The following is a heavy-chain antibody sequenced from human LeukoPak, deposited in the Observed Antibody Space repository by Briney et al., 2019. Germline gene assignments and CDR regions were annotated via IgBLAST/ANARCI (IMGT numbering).Heavy chain of an antibody. Sequence: ASVKVSCKASGYTFTSYDINWVRQATGQGLEWMGWMNPNSGNTGYAQKFQGRVTMTRNTSISTAYIELSSLRSEDTAVYYCARGGSYYTGGYYYYYMDVWGKGTTVTASS. J-gene: IGHJ6*03. CDR1: GYTFTSYD. V-gene: IGHV1-8*01. D-gene: IGHD1-26*01. CDR2: MNPNSGNT. CDR3: ARGGSYYTGGYYYYYMDV.